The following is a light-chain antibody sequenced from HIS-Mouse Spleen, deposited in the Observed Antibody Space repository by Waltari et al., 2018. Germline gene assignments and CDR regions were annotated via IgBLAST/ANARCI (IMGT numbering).Light chain of an antibody. CDR3: CSYAGSSTVV. V-gene: IGLV2-23*01. CDR2: EGS. CDR1: SSDVGSYNL. Sequence: QSALTQPASVSGSPGQSITTSCTGTSSDVGSYNLVHWYQQPPGRAPKLMIYEGSKRPSGVSNRFSGSKSGNTASLTISGLQAEDEADYYCCSYAGSSTVVFGGGTELTVL. J-gene: IGLJ2*01.